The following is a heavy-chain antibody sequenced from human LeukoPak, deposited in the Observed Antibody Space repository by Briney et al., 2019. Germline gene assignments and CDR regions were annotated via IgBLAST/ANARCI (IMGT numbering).Heavy chain of an antibody. CDR1: GGSISSSY. D-gene: IGHD3-10*01. Sequence: SETLSLTCTVSGGSISSSYWSWIRQPPGKGLEWIGCIYSSGSTNYNPPLKSRVTLSIDTSRNQFSLKLRSLSATDTAVYYCERFYGSGGYSFDYWGQGTLVTVSS. CDR3: ERFYGSGGYSFDY. J-gene: IGHJ4*02. V-gene: IGHV4-59*08. CDR2: IYSSGST.